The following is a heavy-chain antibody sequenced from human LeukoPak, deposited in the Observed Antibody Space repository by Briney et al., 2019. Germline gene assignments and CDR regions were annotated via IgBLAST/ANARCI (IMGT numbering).Heavy chain of an antibody. D-gene: IGHD5-24*01. CDR3: ARGGDGYNFYNWFDP. CDR1: GDSVSSKSAV. J-gene: IGHJ5*02. CDR2: TYHRSKWYN. V-gene: IGHV6-1*01. Sequence: SQTLSLTCAISGDSVSSKSAVWNWIRQSPSRGLEWLGRTYHRSKWYNEYAVSVKSRITINPDTSKNQFSLQLSSVTPEDTAVYYCARGGDGYNFYNWFDPWGQGTLVTVS.